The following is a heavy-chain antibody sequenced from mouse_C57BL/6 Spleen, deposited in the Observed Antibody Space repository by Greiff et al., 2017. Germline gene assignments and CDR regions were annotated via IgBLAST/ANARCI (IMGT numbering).Heavy chain of an antibody. D-gene: IGHD1-1*01. CDR1: GYTFTSYD. J-gene: IGHJ3*01. CDR2: IDPRSGNT. V-gene: IGHV1-81*01. Sequence: QVQLQQSGAELVRPGASVKLSCKASGYTFTSYDISWVKQRPGQGLEWIGEIDPRSGNTYYNEKFKGKATLTAYTSSSTAYMELRSLTSEDTAVYFCATLDFYYEAYWGQGTLVTVSA. CDR3: ATLDFYYEAY.